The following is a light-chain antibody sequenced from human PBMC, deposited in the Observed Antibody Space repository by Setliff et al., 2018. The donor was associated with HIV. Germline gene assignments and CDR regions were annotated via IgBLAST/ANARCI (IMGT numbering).Light chain of an antibody. CDR1: SSNIGRNT. V-gene: IGLV1-44*01. CDR2: SDN. Sequence: SALTQPPSASGTPGQRLTISCSGSSSNIGRNTVNWYQQFPGMAPKLLIYSDNKRPSGVPDRFSGSKSGTSASLAISGLQSDDEADYYCSAWDGGLSGYPVFGGGTKGTV. CDR3: SAWDGGLSGYPV. J-gene: IGLJ2*01.